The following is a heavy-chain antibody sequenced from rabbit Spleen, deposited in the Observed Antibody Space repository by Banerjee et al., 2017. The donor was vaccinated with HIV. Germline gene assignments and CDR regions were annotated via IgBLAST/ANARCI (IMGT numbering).Heavy chain of an antibody. V-gene: IGHV1S45*01. D-gene: IGHD1-1*01. CDR2: INTYTAKP. Sequence: QEQLVESGGGLVKPEGSLTLTCKASGFSFSDRDVMSWVRQAPGKGLQWIACINTYTAKPVYATWAKGRFTISRTSSTTVTLQMTSLTAADTATYFCARSLYSDSGISHLDLWGQGTLVTVS. CDR1: GFSFSDRDV. CDR3: ARSLYSDSGISHLDL. J-gene: IGHJ3*01.